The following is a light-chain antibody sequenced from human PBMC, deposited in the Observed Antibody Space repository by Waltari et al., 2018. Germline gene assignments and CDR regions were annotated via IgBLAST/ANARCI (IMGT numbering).Light chain of an antibody. Sequence: QSALTQPASVSGSPGQSITISCTGTSSHVGNYNHVPWYQQHPGKAPKLMIYAVSKRPSGVSDRFSGSKSGDMASLTISGLQPEDEAEYFCSSYAGSSKGVFGGGTKVTVL. CDR3: SSYAGSSKGV. J-gene: IGLJ2*01. CDR2: AVS. V-gene: IGLV2-23*02. CDR1: SSHVGNYNH.